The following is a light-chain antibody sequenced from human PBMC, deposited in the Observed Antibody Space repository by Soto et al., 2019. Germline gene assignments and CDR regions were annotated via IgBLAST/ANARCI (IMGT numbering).Light chain of an antibody. Sequence: DIPMTQSPSSLSASVGDRVTITCRASESIARHLNWYQQKQGKAPKLLIYAASSLQNGVPSRFRGGGSGTDFTLTISNLQPEDFATYYCQQTYSTLSITFGQGTRLEIK. V-gene: IGKV1-39*01. CDR2: AAS. CDR1: ESIARH. J-gene: IGKJ5*01. CDR3: QQTYSTLSIT.